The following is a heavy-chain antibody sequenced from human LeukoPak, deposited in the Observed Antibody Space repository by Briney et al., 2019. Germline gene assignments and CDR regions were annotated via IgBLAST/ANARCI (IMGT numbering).Heavy chain of an antibody. D-gene: IGHD2-15*01. CDR3: ARAGGYCGRISCPYYFDY. CDR2: INPNSGGT. J-gene: IGHJ4*02. CDR1: GYTFTSYA. V-gene: IGHV1-2*02. Sequence: ASVKVSCKASGYTFTSYAMNWVRQAPGQGLEWMGWINPNSGGTKYAQKFQGRVSMTRDTSISTAYMELSRLRSDDTAVYYCARAGGYCGRISCPYYFDYWGQGSLVAVSS.